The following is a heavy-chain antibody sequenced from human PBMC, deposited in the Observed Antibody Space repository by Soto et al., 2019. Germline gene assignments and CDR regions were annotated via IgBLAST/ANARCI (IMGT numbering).Heavy chain of an antibody. D-gene: IGHD6-13*01. CDR2: INHSRST. CDR3: ARGAGTFDP. J-gene: IGHJ5*02. V-gene: IGHV4-34*01. CDR1: GGSFSDYY. Sequence: SETLSLTCAAYGGSFSDYYWSWIRQPPGKGLEWIGEINHSRSTNDNPSLKSRVTISVDTSKNQFSLKLSSVTAADTAVYYCARGAGTFDPWGQGTLVTVSS.